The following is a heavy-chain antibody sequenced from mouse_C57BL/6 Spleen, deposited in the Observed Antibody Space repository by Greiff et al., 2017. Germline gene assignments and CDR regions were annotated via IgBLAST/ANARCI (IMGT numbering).Heavy chain of an antibody. J-gene: IGHJ2*01. CDR3: VRHDGFDY. CDR2: IRSKSNNYAT. D-gene: IGHD2-3*01. V-gene: IGHV10-1*01. CDR1: GFSFTTYA. Sequence: EVQLVESGGGLVQPKGSLKLSCAASGFSFTTYAMNWVRQAPGQGMEWVARIRSKSNNYATYYAESVKDRFTISRDESESMLYLQMNNLKTEDTARYYCVRHDGFDYWGQGTTLTVSS.